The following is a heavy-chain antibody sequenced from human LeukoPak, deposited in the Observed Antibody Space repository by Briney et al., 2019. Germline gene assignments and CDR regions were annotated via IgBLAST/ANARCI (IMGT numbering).Heavy chain of an antibody. D-gene: IGHD1-1*01. CDR3: ARDLRGSNDVY. CDR2: INWNGGST. J-gene: IGHJ4*02. CDR1: GFTFDDCG. V-gene: IGHV3-20*04. Sequence: GALRLSCAASGFTFDDCGMSWVRQAPGKGLEWVSGINWNGGSTGYADSVKGRFTISRDNAKNSLYLQMNSLRAEDTAVYYCARDLRGSNDVYWGQGTLVTVSS.